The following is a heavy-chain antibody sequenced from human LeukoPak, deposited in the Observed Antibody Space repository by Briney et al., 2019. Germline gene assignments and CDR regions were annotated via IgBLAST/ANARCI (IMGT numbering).Heavy chain of an antibody. CDR2: IKNDGAVK. D-gene: IGHD6-6*01. CDR3: ARDVRVEYSRDPPPYYYGMDV. Sequence: PGGSLRLSCAASGFTFSYHWMTWVRQAPGKGLEWVANIKNDGAVKNYVDSVKGRFTISRDNAKNSLYLQMNSLRAEDTAVYYCARDVRVEYSRDPPPYYYGMDVWGQGTTVTVSS. V-gene: IGHV3-7*01. J-gene: IGHJ6*02. CDR1: GFTFSYHW.